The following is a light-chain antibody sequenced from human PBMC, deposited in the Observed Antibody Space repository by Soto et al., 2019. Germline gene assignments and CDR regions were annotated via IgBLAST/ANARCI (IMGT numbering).Light chain of an antibody. Sequence: EVVLTQSPATLSVSPGERATLSCRASQSVGRLLAWYQQKPGQAPRLLIYGASTRATNIAGRFSGSGSGTEFTLTISSLQSEDFGFYYCQQYNNWPITFGQGTRLE. V-gene: IGKV3-15*01. CDR3: QQYNNWPIT. J-gene: IGKJ5*01. CDR1: QSVGRL. CDR2: GAS.